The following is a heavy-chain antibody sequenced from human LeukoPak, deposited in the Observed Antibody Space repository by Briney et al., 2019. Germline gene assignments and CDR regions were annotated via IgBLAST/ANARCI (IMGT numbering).Heavy chain of an antibody. CDR3: ARGRRVATQRAEFDY. J-gene: IGHJ4*02. V-gene: IGHV4-34*01. D-gene: IGHD5-12*01. CDR2: INHSGST. Sequence: PSETLSLTCAVYGGSFSGYYWSWIRQPPGKGLEWIGEINHSGSTNYNPSLKSRVTISVDTSKNQFSLKLSSVTAADTAVYYYARGRRVATQRAEFDYWGQGTLVTVSS. CDR1: GGSFSGYY.